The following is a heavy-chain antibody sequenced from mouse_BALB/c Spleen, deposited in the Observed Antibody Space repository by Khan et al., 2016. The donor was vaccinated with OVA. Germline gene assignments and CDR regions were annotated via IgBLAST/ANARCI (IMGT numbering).Heavy chain of an antibody. CDR1: GYSITSDYA. J-gene: IGHJ2*01. CDR2: ISYSGNT. CDR3: ARMSGGDFDF. Sequence: EVQLVESGPGLVKPSQSLSLTCTVTGYSITSDYAWSWIRQFPGNKLEWMGYISYSGNTKYNPSLKSRISVTRDTTKNQFFLQLNSVTTKDTATYYGARMSGGDFDFWGQGTTLTVSS. V-gene: IGHV3-2*02. D-gene: IGHD4-1*01.